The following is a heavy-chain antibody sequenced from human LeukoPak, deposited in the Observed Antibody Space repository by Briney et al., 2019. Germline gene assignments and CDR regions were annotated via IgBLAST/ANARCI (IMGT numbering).Heavy chain of an antibody. CDR1: GGSISSYY. V-gene: IGHV4-59*12. Sequence: NPSETLSLTCTVSGGSISSYYWSWIRQPPGKGLEWIGYIYYSGSTNYNPSLKSRVTISVDTSKNQFSLKLSSVTAADTAVYYCARVNYYGDYEDYWGQGTLVTVSS. J-gene: IGHJ4*02. CDR3: ARVNYYGDYEDY. D-gene: IGHD4-17*01. CDR2: IYYSGST.